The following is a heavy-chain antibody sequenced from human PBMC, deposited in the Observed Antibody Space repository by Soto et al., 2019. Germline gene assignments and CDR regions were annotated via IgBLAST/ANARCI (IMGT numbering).Heavy chain of an antibody. CDR1: GGSISSYY. D-gene: IGHD6-6*01. CDR3: ARGIAARSYDAFDF. V-gene: IGHV4-59*01. Sequence: SETLSLTCTVSGGSISSYYWSWIRQPPGKGLEWIGYIYYSGSTNYNPSLKSRVTISVDTSKNQFSLKLSSVTAADTAVYYCARGIAARSYDAFDFWGQGTMVTVSS. CDR2: IYYSGST. J-gene: IGHJ3*01.